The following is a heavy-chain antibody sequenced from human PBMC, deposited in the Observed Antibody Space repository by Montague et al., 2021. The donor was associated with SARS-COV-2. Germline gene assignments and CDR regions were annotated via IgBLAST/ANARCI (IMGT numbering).Heavy chain of an antibody. CDR3: ARFTTGGFDY. J-gene: IGHJ4*02. Sequence: SETLSLTCIVSGSSVRSYYWSWIRQSPGKGLEWIGYIYYTGSTNSWPHLNSRISMSVDTFRNELSLKLSSVTAADTALYYCARFTTGGFDYWGQGILVTVSS. V-gene: IGHV4-59*02. D-gene: IGHD1-1*01. CDR1: GSSVRSYY. CDR2: IYYTGST.